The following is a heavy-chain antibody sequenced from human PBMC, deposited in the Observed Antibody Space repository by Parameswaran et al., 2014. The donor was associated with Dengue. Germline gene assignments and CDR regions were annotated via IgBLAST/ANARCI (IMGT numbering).Heavy chain of an antibody. CDR3: ARITMVRGVISY. V-gene: IGHV4-38-2*01. D-gene: IGHD3-10*01. CDR2: IYHSGST. Sequence: WIRQPPGKGLEWIGSIYHSGSTYYNPSLKSRVTVSVDTSKNQFSLKLSSVTAADTAVYYCARITMVRGVISYWGQGTLVTVSS. J-gene: IGHJ4*02.